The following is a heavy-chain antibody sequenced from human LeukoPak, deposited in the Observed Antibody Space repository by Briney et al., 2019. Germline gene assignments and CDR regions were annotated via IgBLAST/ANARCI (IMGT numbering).Heavy chain of an antibody. V-gene: IGHV4-59*08. CDR1: GGSISSYY. Sequence: PSETLSLTCTVSGGSISSYYWSWIRQPPGKGLEWTGYIYYSGSTNYNPSLKSRVTISVDTSKNQFSLKLSSVTAADTAVYYCARHPNPYANNWFDPWGQGTLVTVSS. J-gene: IGHJ5*02. D-gene: IGHD3-16*01. CDR3: ARHPNPYANNWFDP. CDR2: IYYSGST.